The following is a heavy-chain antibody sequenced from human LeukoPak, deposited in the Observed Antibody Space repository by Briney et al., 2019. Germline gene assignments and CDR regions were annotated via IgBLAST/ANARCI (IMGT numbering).Heavy chain of an antibody. Sequence: KSSETLSLTCTVSGDSISSETYHWGWIRQPPGQGLQWIGSIYYAGSTYYNPSLKSRVSIPVDTSKDQFSLKLFPVTAADTAVYYCARSGWPMGGFDPWGQGILVTVSS. CDR2: IYYAGST. J-gene: IGHJ5*02. V-gene: IGHV4-39*01. D-gene: IGHD3-10*01. CDR3: ARSGWPMGGFDP. CDR1: GDSISSETYH.